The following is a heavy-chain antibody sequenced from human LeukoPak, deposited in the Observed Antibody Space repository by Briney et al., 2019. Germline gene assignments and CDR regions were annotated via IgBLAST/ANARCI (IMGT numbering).Heavy chain of an antibody. J-gene: IGHJ4*02. CDR3: ATSSLGYCSSTSCYIRYFDY. D-gene: IGHD2-2*02. CDR2: VSAYNGNT. CDR1: GYTFTSCG. V-gene: IGHV1-18*01. Sequence: ASVKVSCKASGYTFTSCGISWVRQAPGQGLEWMGWVSAYNGNTNYAQKLQGRVTMTTDTSTSTAYMELRSLRSDDTAVYYCATSSLGYCSSTSCYIRYFDYWSRGTLVTVSS.